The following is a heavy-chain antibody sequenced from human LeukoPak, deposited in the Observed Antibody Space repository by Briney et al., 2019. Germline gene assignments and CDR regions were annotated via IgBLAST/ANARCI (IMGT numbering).Heavy chain of an antibody. CDR3: ASCHCTNGVCYGECEYFQH. V-gene: IGHV1-18*01. J-gene: IGHJ1*01. CDR2: VGTYTGKT. CDR1: GYTFTKYG. D-gene: IGHD2-8*01. Sequence: ASVKVSCKASGYTFTKYGITWVRQAPGQGLEWMGWVGTYTGKTNYAQNLQGRVTMTTDTSTRTAYMELGSLRSDDTAIYYCASCHCTNGVCYGECEYFQHWGQGTLVTVSS.